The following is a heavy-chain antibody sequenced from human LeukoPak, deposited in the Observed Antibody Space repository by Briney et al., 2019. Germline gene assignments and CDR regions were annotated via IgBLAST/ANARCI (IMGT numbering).Heavy chain of an antibody. J-gene: IGHJ4*02. V-gene: IGHV3-23*01. CDR1: GFTFSSYA. CDR3: AKDVGSGSFFDC. Sequence: GGSLRLSCAASGFTFSSYAMSWVRPAPGKGLEWVSAISGSGGSTYSADSVKGRFTISRDNSKNTLYLQMNSLRAEDTAVYYCAKDVGSGSFFDCWGQGTLVTVSS. CDR2: ISGSGGST. D-gene: IGHD3-10*01.